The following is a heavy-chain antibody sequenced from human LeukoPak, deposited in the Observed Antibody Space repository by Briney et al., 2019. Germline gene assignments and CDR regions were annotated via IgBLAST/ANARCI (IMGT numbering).Heavy chain of an antibody. V-gene: IGHV3-21*01. Sequence: GGSLRLSCAASGFTFSSYSMNWVRQAPGKGLEWVSSISTSSSYIYYADSVKGRFTISRDNAKNSLYLQMNSLRAEDTALYYCARDGDTVLTRGYYYYMDVWGKGTTVTVSS. J-gene: IGHJ6*03. CDR1: GFTFSSYS. D-gene: IGHD4-23*01. CDR2: ISTSSSYI. CDR3: ARDGDTVLTRGYYYYMDV.